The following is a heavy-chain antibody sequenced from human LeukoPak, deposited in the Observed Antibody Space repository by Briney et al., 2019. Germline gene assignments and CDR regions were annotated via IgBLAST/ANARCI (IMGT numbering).Heavy chain of an antibody. Sequence: ASVKVSCKASEYTFTGYYMHWVRQAPGQGLEWMGWINLNSGGTNYAQKFQGRVTMTRDTSISTAYMELSRLRSDDTAVYYCARDRQWELPGFDPWGQGTLVTVSS. CDR2: INLNSGGT. CDR3: ARDRQWELPGFDP. J-gene: IGHJ5*02. CDR1: EYTFTGYY. V-gene: IGHV1-2*02. D-gene: IGHD1-26*01.